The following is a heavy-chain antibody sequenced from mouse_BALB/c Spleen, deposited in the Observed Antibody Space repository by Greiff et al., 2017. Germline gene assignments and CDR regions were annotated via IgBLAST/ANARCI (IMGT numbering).Heavy chain of an antibody. CDR1: GYAFTNYL. CDR2: INPGSGGT. J-gene: IGHJ3*01. V-gene: IGHV1-54*01. Sequence: QVQLKESGAELVRPGTSVKVSCKASGYAFTNYLIEWVKQRPGQGLEWIGVINPGSGGTNYNEKFKGKATLTADKSSSTAYMQLSSLTSDDSAVYFCARDGNYEGWFAYWGQGTLVTVSA. D-gene: IGHD2-1*01. CDR3: ARDGNYEGWFAY.